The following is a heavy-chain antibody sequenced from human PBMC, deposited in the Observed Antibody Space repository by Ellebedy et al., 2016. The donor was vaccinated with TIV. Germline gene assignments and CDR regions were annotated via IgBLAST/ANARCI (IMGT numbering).Heavy chain of an antibody. D-gene: IGHD3-16*02. CDR3: ARDPPGSYREIDY. CDR2: ISYDGSNK. V-gene: IGHV3-30*04. Sequence: GGSLRLXXAASGFTFSSYAMHWVRQAPGKGLEWVAVISYDGSNKYYADSVKGRFTISRDNAKNSLYLQMNSLRDEDTAVYYCARDPPGSYREIDYWGQGTLVTVSS. J-gene: IGHJ4*02. CDR1: GFTFSSYA.